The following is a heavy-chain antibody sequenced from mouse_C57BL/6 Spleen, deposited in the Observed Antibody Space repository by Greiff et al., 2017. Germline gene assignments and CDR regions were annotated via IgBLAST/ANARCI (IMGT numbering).Heavy chain of an antibody. Sequence: EVQLQQSGPELVKPGDSVKISCKASGYSFTGYFMNWVMQSHGKSLEWIGRINPYNGDTFNNQKFKGKATLTVDKSSSTAHMELRSLTSEDSAVYYCARDYDYDGYAMDYWGQGTSVTVSS. CDR1: GYSFTGYF. V-gene: IGHV1-20*01. CDR3: ARDYDYDGYAMDY. CDR2: INPYNGDT. J-gene: IGHJ4*01. D-gene: IGHD2-4*01.